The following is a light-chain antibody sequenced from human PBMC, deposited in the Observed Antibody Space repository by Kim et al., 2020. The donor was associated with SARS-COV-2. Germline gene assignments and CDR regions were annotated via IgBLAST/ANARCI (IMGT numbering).Light chain of an antibody. CDR2: DAS. Sequence: SASVGDGVTITCRASQGISNHLAWYQQKPGKVPQVLIYDASALQSGVPSRFSGSRSGTDFTLTISSLQPEDVATYYCQKYDSAPWTFGQGTKVEIK. J-gene: IGKJ1*01. CDR1: QGISNH. V-gene: IGKV1-27*01. CDR3: QKYDSAPWT.